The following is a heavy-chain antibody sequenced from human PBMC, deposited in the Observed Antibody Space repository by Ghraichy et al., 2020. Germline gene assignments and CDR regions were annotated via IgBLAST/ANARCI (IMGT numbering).Heavy chain of an antibody. D-gene: IGHD3-22*01. V-gene: IGHV4-61*01. CDR3: ARGYYYDSSGYYHAPDY. CDR2: IYYSGST. Sequence: SETLSLTCTVSGGSVSSGSYYWSWIRQPPGKGLEWIGYIYYSGSTNYNPSLKSRVTISVDTSKNQFSLKLSSVTAADTTVYYCARGYYYDSSGYYHAPDYWGQGTLVTVSS. J-gene: IGHJ4*02. CDR1: GGSVSSGSYY.